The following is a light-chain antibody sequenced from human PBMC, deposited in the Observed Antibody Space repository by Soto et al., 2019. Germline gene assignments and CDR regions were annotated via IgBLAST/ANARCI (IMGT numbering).Light chain of an antibody. CDR2: GAS. CDR1: QTIASSY. CDR3: QQYGTSPPVA. Sequence: EIVLTQSPGTLSLSPGDRATLSCRASQTIASSYLAWYQQKPGQAPRLLIFGASNRVSGIPHRFSGSGSGTDFTLTINGLEPEDSAVYYCQQYGTSPPVALGQGTKLKIK. V-gene: IGKV3-20*01. J-gene: IGKJ2*01.